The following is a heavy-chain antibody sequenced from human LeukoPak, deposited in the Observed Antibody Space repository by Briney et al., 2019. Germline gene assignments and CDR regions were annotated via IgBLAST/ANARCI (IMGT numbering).Heavy chain of an antibody. J-gene: IGHJ4*02. CDR2: INPNSGGT. D-gene: IGHD3-22*01. CDR1: GYTFTGYY. V-gene: IGHV1-2*02. CDR3: AREVYYDSSGYLDY. Sequence: ASVKVSCKAPGYTFTGYYMHWVRQAPGQGLEWMGWINPNSGGTNYAQKFQGRVTMTRDTSISTAYMELSRLRSDDTAVYYCAREVYYDSSGYLDYWGQGTLVTVSS.